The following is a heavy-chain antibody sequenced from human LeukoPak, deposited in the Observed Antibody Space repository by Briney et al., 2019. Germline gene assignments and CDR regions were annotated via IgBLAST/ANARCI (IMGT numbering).Heavy chain of an antibody. CDR3: STLTSRGLSDS. CDR2: IKSKADGETI. Sequence: GGSLRLSCAASGFTFTNAWMNWVRQAPGKGLEWVGRIKSKADGETIDYAAPVRGRFTFSRDDSKNMLYLQMNSLKSEDTAVYYCSTLTSRGLSDSWGQGTLVTVSS. V-gene: IGHV3-15*07. J-gene: IGHJ4*02. CDR1: GFTFTNAW. D-gene: IGHD1-20*01.